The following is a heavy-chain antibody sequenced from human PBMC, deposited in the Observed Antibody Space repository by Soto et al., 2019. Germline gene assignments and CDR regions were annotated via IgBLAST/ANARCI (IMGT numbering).Heavy chain of an antibody. CDR2: IYYSGST. CDR1: GGSISSSSYY. Sequence: SETLSLTCTVSGGSISSSSYYWGWIRQPPGKGLEWIGTIYYSGSTYYNPSLESRVTIPVDTSKNQFSLKLSSVTAADPAVYYCAGQAVGYSSCLYYYYYMDVWGKGTTVT. V-gene: IGHV4-39*01. CDR3: AGQAVGYSSCLYYYYYMDV. D-gene: IGHD6-13*01. J-gene: IGHJ6*03.